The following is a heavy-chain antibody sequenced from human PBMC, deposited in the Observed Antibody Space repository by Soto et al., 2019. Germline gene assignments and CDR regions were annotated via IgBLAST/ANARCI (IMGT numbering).Heavy chain of an antibody. V-gene: IGHV4-61*01. CDR1: GGSVSSGSYY. J-gene: IGHJ4*02. Sequence: SETLSLTCTVSGGSVSSGSYYWSWIRQPPGKGLEWIAYIFYSGNTNYNPSVKSRVTISVDTSKNQFSLKLSSVTAADTAVYYCARVYDSSGYYYKLYFDYWGQGTLVTVSS. CDR3: ARVYDSSGYYYKLYFDY. D-gene: IGHD3-22*01. CDR2: IFYSGNT.